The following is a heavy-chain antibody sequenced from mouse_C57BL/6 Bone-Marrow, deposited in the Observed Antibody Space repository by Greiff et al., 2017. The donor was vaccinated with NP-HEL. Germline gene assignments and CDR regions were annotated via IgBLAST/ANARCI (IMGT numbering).Heavy chain of an antibody. CDR2: IFPGSGST. D-gene: IGHD4-1*01. CDR1: GYTFTDYY. CDR3: ARNWYYFDD. V-gene: IGHV1-75*01. Sequence: VQLQQSGPELVKPGASVQISCTASGYTFTDYYINWVQQRPGQGLEWIGWIFPGSGSTYYNEKIKGKATLTVDKSSSTAYMWLSSLTTEDSAVYFCARNWYYFDDWGQGTTLTVSS. J-gene: IGHJ2*01.